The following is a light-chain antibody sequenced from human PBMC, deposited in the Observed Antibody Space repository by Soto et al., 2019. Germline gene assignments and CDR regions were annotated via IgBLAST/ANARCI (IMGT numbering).Light chain of an antibody. J-gene: IGLJ1*01. V-gene: IGLV1-40*01. CDR2: NNL. CDR3: SLYTSENTYV. CDR1: SSNFGAGYE. Sequence: QSVLTQPPSVSGAPGQRVTISCTGSSSNFGAGYEVHWYKQLPGTAPTLVIFNNLNRPSGVPERFSGSKSGTSASLVISGLQAEDEADYYCSLYTSENTYVFGTGTKLTVL.